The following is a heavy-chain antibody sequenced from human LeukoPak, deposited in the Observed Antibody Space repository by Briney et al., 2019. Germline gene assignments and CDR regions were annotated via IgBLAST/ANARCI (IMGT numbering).Heavy chain of an antibody. D-gene: IGHD2-15*01. CDR2: INPSGGST. CDR1: GYTFTDYY. J-gene: IGHJ6*02. CDR3: AGDSGGLDSLSNYYGMDV. V-gene: IGHV1-46*01. Sequence: ASVKVSCKASGYTFTDYYMHWVRQAPGQGLEWMGIINPSGGSTSYAQKIQGRVTMTRDTSTSTVYMELSSLRSEDTAVYYCAGDSGGLDSLSNYYGMDVWGQGTTVTVSS.